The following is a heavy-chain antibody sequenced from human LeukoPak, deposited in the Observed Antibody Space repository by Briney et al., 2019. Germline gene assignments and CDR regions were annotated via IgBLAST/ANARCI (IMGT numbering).Heavy chain of an antibody. CDR3: ARDYSYGDYLNWFDP. J-gene: IGHJ5*02. V-gene: IGHV4-59*01. D-gene: IGHD4-17*01. CDR1: GGSISSYY. Sequence: SETLSLTCTVSGGSISSYYWSWIRQPPGKGLEWVGYIYYSGSTNYNPSLKSRVTISVDTSKNQFSLKLSSVTAADTAVYYCARDYSYGDYLNWFDPWGQGTLVTASS. CDR2: IYYSGST.